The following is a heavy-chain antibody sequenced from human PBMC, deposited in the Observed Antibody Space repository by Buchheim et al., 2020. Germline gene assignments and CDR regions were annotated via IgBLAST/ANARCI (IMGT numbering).Heavy chain of an antibody. V-gene: IGHV3-23*01. CDR2: ISGSGGST. CDR1: GFTFSSYA. CDR3: AKDGGTDYYDSSGSVYYYYGMDV. J-gene: IGHJ6*02. Sequence: EVQLLESGGGLVQPGGSLRLSCAASGFTFSSYAMSWVRQAPGKGLEWVSAISGSGGSTYYADSVKGRFTISRDNSKNTLYLQMNSLRAEDTAVYYCAKDGGTDYYDSSGSVYYYYGMDVWGQGTT. D-gene: IGHD3-22*01.